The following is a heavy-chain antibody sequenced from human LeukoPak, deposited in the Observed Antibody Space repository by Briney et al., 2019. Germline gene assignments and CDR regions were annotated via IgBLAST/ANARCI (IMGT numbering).Heavy chain of an antibody. D-gene: IGHD3-3*01. J-gene: IGHJ4*02. Sequence: SETLSLTCTVSGGSISSYYWSWIRQPPGKGLEWIGYIYYSGSTNYNPSLKSRVTISVDTSKNQFSLKLSSVTAADTAVYYCARDRSGSYFDYWGQGTLVTVSS. CDR2: IYYSGST. V-gene: IGHV4-59*12. CDR1: GGSISSYY. CDR3: ARDRSGSYFDY.